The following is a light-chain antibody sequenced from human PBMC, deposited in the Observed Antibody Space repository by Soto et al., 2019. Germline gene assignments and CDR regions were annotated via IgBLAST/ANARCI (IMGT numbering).Light chain of an antibody. J-gene: IGKJ1*01. CDR2: GAS. CDR3: QQYNNWPPDGT. CDR1: QSVSSN. V-gene: IGKV3-15*01. Sequence: EIVMTQSPATLSVSPGERATLSCRASQSVSSNLAWYQQKPGQAPRLLIYGASTRATGIPARFSGSGSGTEFTLTISSLQSEDFAVYSCQQYNNWPPDGTFGQGTKVEIK.